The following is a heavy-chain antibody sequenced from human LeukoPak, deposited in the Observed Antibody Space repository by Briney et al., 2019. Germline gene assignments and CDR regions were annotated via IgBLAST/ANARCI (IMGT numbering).Heavy chain of an antibody. D-gene: IGHD2-2*01. CDR3: AKSGCSSTSCYVNY. V-gene: IGHV3-30*18. CDR2: ISYDGSNK. CDR1: GFTLSDHY. J-gene: IGHJ4*02. Sequence: GGSLRLSCGASGFTLSDHYMDWVRQAPGKGLEWVAVISYDGSNKYYADSVKGRFTISRDNSRNTLYLQMNSLRTEDTAVYHCAKSGCSSTSCYVNYWGQGTLATVSS.